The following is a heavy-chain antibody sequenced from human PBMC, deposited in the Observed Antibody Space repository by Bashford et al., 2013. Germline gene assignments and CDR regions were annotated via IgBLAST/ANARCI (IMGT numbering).Heavy chain of an antibody. Sequence: SVKVSCKASGGTFSSYAISWVRQAPGQGLEWMGGISPEYGTSMYAQKFRDRVSITADKSTSTTYLEVTSLTSEDTAVYYCASRSSIAARGHYYGMDVWGQGTTVTVSS. CDR3: ASRSSIAARGHYYGMDV. CDR1: GGTFSSYA. J-gene: IGHJ6*02. CDR2: ISPEYGTS. D-gene: IGHD6-6*01. V-gene: IGHV1-69*06.